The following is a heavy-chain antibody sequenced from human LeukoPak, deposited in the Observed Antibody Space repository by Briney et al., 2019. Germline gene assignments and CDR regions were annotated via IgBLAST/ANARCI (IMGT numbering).Heavy chain of an antibody. CDR3: ASDFGGHDDF. V-gene: IGHV3-74*01. D-gene: IGHD4-23*01. J-gene: IGHJ4*02. CDR2: MNTDGSRT. CDR1: GFTFSRYW. Sequence: GGSLRLSCVASGFTFSRYWMHWVRQAPGKGLVWVSRMNTDGSRTDYADSVKGRFTISRDNAKNTLYLQMNSLGVEDTAVYSCASDFGGHDDFWGQGILVTVS.